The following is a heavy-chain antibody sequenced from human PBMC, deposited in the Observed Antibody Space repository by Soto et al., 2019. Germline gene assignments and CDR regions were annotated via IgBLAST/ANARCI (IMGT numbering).Heavy chain of an antibody. CDR3: ASTYSTSWYWFDP. V-gene: IGHV2-26*04. CDR2: IFSNDEK. Sequence: QVTVKESGPVLVKPTETLTLTCTVSGFSLSNAGLGVSWIRQPPGKALEWLAHIFSNDEKSYSTSLKSRLTISKDTSNSQVVLTMTNMDPVDTATYYCASTYSTSWYWFDPWCQGTLVTVSS. D-gene: IGHD6-13*01. CDR1: GFSLSNAGLG. J-gene: IGHJ5*02.